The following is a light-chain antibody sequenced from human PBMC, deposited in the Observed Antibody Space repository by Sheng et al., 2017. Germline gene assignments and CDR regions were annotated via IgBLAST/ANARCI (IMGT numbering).Light chain of an antibody. V-gene: IGKV3-20*01. CDR2: GAS. J-gene: IGKJ4*01. CDR3: QHYGTSTVT. CDR1: QSVSSSY. Sequence: EIVLTQSPGTLSLSPGERATLSCRASQSVSSSYLAWYQQRPGQAPRLLIYGASSRATGIPDRFSGSGSGTDFTLTISALEPEDFAVYYCQHYGTSTVTFGGGTKVEIK.